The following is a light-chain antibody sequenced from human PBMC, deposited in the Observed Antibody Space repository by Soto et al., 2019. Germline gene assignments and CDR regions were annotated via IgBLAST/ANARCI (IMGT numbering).Light chain of an antibody. CDR2: GST. V-gene: IGLV1-40*01. J-gene: IGLJ2*01. CDR1: SSNFGAGYD. Sequence: QSVLTQPPSVSGAPGQTVTMSCTGSSSNFGAGYDVHWYQQLPGTAPKLLIYGSTNRPSGVPARFSGSKSDTSASLAITGLEAEDEADYYCSSYAGSNNVVFGGGTKLTVL. CDR3: SSYAGSNNVV.